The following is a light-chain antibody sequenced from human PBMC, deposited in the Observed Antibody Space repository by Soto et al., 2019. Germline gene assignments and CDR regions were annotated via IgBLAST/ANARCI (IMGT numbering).Light chain of an antibody. V-gene: IGLV2-14*03. J-gene: IGLJ1*01. CDR2: EVT. Sequence: QSVLAQPASVFGSPGQSITISCTGTSSDVGGYNFVSWYQQLPGKAPKLMIYEVTSRPPGVSNRFSGSKSGNTASLTISGLQPEDEAEYYCSSYTTSSTVVFGTGTKVTV. CDR1: SSDVGGYNF. CDR3: SSYTTSSTVV.